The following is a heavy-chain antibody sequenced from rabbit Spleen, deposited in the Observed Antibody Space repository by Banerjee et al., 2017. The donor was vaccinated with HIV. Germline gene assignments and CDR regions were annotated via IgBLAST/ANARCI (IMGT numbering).Heavy chain of an antibody. V-gene: IGHV1S40*01. CDR3: ARGGRSYSL. J-gene: IGHJ6*01. D-gene: IGHD6-1*01. CDR2: IDTGSSGFT. CDR1: GVSFSSSSY. Sequence: QSLEESGGDLVKPGASLTLTCTASGVSFSSSSYMCWVRQAPGKGLEWIACIDTGSSGFTYFATWAKGRFTCSKTSSTTVTLQLNSLSAADTARYFCARGGRSYSLWGPGTLVTVS.